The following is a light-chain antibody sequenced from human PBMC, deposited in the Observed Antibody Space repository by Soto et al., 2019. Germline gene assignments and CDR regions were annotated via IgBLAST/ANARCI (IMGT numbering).Light chain of an antibody. CDR2: DAS. Sequence: DIQMTQSPSTLSASVGDRVTITCRARQGLSRWLAWYQQKPGKAPKLLIYDASSLKSGVPSRFSGSGSGTEFTLSISSLQPDDFATYYCQQYNSYWTFGQGTKVEIK. CDR1: QGLSRW. V-gene: IGKV1-5*01. CDR3: QQYNSYWT. J-gene: IGKJ1*01.